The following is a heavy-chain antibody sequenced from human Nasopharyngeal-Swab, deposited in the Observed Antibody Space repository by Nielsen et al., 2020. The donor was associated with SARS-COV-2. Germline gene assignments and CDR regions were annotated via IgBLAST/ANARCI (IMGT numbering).Heavy chain of an antibody. CDR3: ARAGGRDYYDSSGPSWFDS. CDR1: GGFISSYY. CDR2: IYNTGST. Sequence: SETLSLTCTVSGGFISSYYWSWIRQPAAKGLEWIGRIYNTGSTNYNPSLKSRVTMSVDTSKNQFSLKLRSVTAADTAVYYCARAGGRDYYDSSGPSWFDSWGQGTLVTVSS. D-gene: IGHD3-22*01. J-gene: IGHJ5*01. V-gene: IGHV4-4*07.